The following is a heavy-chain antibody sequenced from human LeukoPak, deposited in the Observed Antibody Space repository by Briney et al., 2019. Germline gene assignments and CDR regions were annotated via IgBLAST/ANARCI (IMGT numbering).Heavy chain of an antibody. Sequence: GESLKISCAASGFTFSSYSMNWVRQAPGKGLEWVSSISSSSSYIYYADSVKGRFTISRDNAKNSLYLQMNSLRAEDTAVYYCARDIADERDYWGQGTLATVSS. CDR3: ARDIADERDY. V-gene: IGHV3-21*01. CDR1: GFTFSSYS. D-gene: IGHD6-13*01. J-gene: IGHJ4*02. CDR2: ISSSSSYI.